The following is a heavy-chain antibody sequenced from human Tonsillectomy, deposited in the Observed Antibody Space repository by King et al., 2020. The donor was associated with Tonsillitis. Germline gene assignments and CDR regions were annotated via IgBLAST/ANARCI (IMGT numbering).Heavy chain of an antibody. V-gene: IGHV1-46*03. CDR1: GFIFTSYN. Sequence: QLVQSGAEVKKPGASVKVSCKASGFIFTSYNMHWVRQAPGQGLEWMGIINPHGGSTRYAQKFQGRLTMTRDTSTSTVYMELSSLRSADTAVYYCARETVAPDAGDIWGQGTMVTVSS. CDR2: INPHGGST. CDR3: ARETVAPDAGDI. J-gene: IGHJ3*02. D-gene: IGHD4-23*01.